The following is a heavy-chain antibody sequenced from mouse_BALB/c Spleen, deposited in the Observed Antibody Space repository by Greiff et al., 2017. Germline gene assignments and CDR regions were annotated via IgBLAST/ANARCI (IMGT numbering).Heavy chain of an antibody. J-gene: IGHJ4*01. Sequence: EVNVVESGGGLVQPGGSLKLSCAASGFTFSSYTMSWVRQTPEKRLEWVAYISNGGGSTYYPDTVKGRFTISRDNAKNTLYLQMSSLKSEDTAMYYCARSYYRYDGYAMDYWGQGTSVTVSS. CDR1: GFTFSSYT. V-gene: IGHV5-12-2*01. CDR2: ISNGGGST. D-gene: IGHD2-14*01. CDR3: ARSYYRYDGYAMDY.